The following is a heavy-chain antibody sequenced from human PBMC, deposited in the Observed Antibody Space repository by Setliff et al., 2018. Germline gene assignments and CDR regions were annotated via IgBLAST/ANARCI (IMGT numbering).Heavy chain of an antibody. V-gene: IGHV4-4*02. Sequence: PSETLSLTCTVSGGSISSSNWWTWVRQPPGKGLEWIGEIYHSGSINYNPSLKSRVTMSVDKSKNLFSLKLTSVTAADTAVYYCARGLEGEDYFYYMDVWGKGNTVTVSS. CDR3: ARGLEGEDYFYYMDV. J-gene: IGHJ6*03. D-gene: IGHD2-21*01. CDR1: GGSISSSNW. CDR2: IYHSGSI.